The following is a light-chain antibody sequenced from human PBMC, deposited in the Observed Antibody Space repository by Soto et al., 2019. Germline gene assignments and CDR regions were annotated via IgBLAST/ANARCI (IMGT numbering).Light chain of an antibody. CDR2: DVS. CDR1: SSDVGGYNY. J-gene: IGLJ2*01. Sequence: QSVLTQPASVSGSPGQSITISCTRTSSDVGGYNYVSWYQQQPSKAPKLMICDVSNRPSGVSNRFSGSKSGNTASLTISGLQAEDEADYYCSSYTSSSTLVVFGGGTKLTVL. CDR3: SSYTSSSTLVV. V-gene: IGLV2-14*03.